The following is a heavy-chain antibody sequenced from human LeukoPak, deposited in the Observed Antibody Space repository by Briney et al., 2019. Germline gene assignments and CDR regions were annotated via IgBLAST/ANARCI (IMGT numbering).Heavy chain of an antibody. CDR1: GYTFTSYG. CDR2: ISAYNGNT. CDR3: ARAPSRFGESSLFDY. D-gene: IGHD3-10*01. V-gene: IGHV1-18*01. J-gene: IGHJ4*02. Sequence: ASVKVSCKASGYTFTSYGISWVRQAPGQGLEWMGWISAYNGNTNYAQKLQGRVTMTTDTSTSTAYMELRSLRSDDTAVYYCARAPSRFGESSLFDYWGQGTLVTVSS.